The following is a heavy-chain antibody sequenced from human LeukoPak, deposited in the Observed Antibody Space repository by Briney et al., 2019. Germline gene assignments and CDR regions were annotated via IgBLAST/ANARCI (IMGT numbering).Heavy chain of an antibody. CDR3: AKVPGVRGYYYYGMDV. J-gene: IGHJ6*02. CDR2: ISGSGGST. Sequence: GGSLRLSCAASGFTLSSYAMSWVRQAPGKGLEWVSAISGSGGSTYYADSVKGRFTISRDNSKNTLYLQMNSLRAEDTAVYYCAKVPGVRGYYYYGMDVWGQGTTVTVSS. D-gene: IGHD3-10*01. V-gene: IGHV3-23*01. CDR1: GFTLSSYA.